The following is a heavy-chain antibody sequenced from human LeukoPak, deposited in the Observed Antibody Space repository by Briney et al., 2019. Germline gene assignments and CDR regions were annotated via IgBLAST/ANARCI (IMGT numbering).Heavy chain of an antibody. J-gene: IGHJ4*02. CDR2: IFHTRST. CDR1: GDSISNSNW. Sequence: SGTLSLTCAVSGDSISNSNWWSWVRQPPGKGLEWIGYIFHTRSTNYNPSLKSRVTISVDKSKNQFSLRLISVTAADTAVYFCARVRVIDWGSSYFDYWGQGNLVTVSS. D-gene: IGHD3-9*01. V-gene: IGHV4-4*02. CDR3: ARVRVIDWGSSYFDY.